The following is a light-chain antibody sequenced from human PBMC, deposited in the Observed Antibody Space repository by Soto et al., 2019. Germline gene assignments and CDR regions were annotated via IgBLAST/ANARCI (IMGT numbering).Light chain of an antibody. CDR2: AAY. Sequence: DIQLTQSPSFLSASVGDRVTITFRASQGISSYLAWYQQKPGKAPKLLIYAAYTLQSGVPSRFSGSGSGTEFSITISSLQPEDFATYFCQLLNSYPRTFGQGTKLEIK. V-gene: IGKV1-9*01. CDR3: QLLNSYPRT. J-gene: IGKJ2*01. CDR1: QGISSY.